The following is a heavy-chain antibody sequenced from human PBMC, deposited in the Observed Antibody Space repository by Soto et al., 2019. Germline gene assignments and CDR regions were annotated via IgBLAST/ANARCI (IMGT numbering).Heavy chain of an antibody. D-gene: IGHD5-12*01. Sequence: PSETLSLTCAVYGGSFSGYYWGWIRQPPGKGLEWIGEINHRGSTKYNPSLKSRVTISIDTSKNQFSLKLSSVTAADTAVYYCARGGDSGYVLWGQGTLVTVSS. V-gene: IGHV4-34*01. CDR2: INHRGST. CDR3: ARGGDSGYVL. CDR1: GGSFSGYY. J-gene: IGHJ4*02.